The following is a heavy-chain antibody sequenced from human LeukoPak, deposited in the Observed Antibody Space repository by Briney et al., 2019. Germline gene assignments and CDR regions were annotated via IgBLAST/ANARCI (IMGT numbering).Heavy chain of an antibody. CDR1: GFTVSSNY. D-gene: IGHD3-10*01. V-gene: IGHV3-66*01. CDR3: ARVLSMVRGVIILAYYFDY. J-gene: IGHJ4*02. CDR2: IYSGDST. Sequence: GGSLRLSCAASGFTVSSNYMSWVRQAPGKGLEWVSVIYSGDSTYYADSVKGRFTVSRDNSKNTLYLQMNSLRAEDTAVYYCARVLSMVRGVIILAYYFDYWGQGTLVTVSS.